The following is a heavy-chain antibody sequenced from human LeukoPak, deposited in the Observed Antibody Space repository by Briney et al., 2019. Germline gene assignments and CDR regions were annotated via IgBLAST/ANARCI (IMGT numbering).Heavy chain of an antibody. CDR1: GFTFSSYV. CDR2: INSDGSST. CDR3: ARVSCSGGSCYSGYFDY. Sequence: GGSLRLSCAASGFTFSSYVMSWVRQAPGKGLVWVSRINSDGSSTSYADSVKGRFTISRDNAKNTLYLQMNSLRAEDTAVYYCARVSCSGGSCYSGYFDYWGQGTLVTVSS. V-gene: IGHV3-74*01. J-gene: IGHJ4*02. D-gene: IGHD2-15*01.